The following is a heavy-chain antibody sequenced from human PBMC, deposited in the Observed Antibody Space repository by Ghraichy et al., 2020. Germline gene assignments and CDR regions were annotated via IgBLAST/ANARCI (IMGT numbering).Heavy chain of an antibody. CDR3: AGGRRGYDFWSGYYDHMDV. V-gene: IGHV1-18*01. J-gene: IGHJ6*02. D-gene: IGHD3-3*01. Sequence: AAVKVSCKASGYTFTSYGISWVRQAPGQGLEWMGWISAYNGNTNYAQKLQGRVTMTTDTSTSTAYMELRSLRSDDTAVYYCAGGRRGYDFWSGYYDHMDVWGQGTTVTVSS. CDR1: GYTFTSYG. CDR2: ISAYNGNT.